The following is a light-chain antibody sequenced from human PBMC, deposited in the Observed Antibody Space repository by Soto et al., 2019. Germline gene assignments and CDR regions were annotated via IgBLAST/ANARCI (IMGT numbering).Light chain of an antibody. J-gene: IGLJ1*01. CDR1: SSDVGGYNY. CDR2: EVS. Sequence: QSVLTQPASVSGSAGQSITISCTGTSSDVGGYNYVSWYQQHPGKAPKLMIYEVSNRPSGVSHRFSGSKSGNTASLTISGLQAEDEADYYCSSYTSSSTYVFGTGTKVTVL. CDR3: SSYTSSSTYV. V-gene: IGLV2-14*01.